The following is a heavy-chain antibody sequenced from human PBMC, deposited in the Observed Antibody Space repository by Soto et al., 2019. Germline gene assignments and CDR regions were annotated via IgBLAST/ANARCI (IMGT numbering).Heavy chain of an antibody. Sequence: QVQLVESGVGVVQPGRSLRLSCATSGFTFSNCGMHWVRQAPGKGLEWVAVIWYDGSHEYYADSVKGRFTISRDNSKKTVYLQMQSLTAEDTATYYCARDMTTYSDYWGQGTLVTVTS. J-gene: IGHJ4*02. V-gene: IGHV3-33*01. CDR2: IWYDGSHE. D-gene: IGHD4-4*01. CDR3: ARDMTTYSDY. CDR1: GFTFSNCG.